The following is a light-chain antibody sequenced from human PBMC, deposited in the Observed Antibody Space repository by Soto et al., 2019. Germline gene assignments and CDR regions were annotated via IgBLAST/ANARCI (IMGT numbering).Light chain of an antibody. CDR1: SSDVGSYNF. CDR2: DVS. J-gene: IGLJ1*01. Sequence: QSALTQPRSVSGSPGQSVTISCTGTSSDVGSYNFVSWYQQHPGKAPKLMIDDVSKRPSGVPDRFSGSKSGNTASLTISGLQAEDEADYYCCSYAGSYTGVFGTGTKVTVL. V-gene: IGLV2-11*01. CDR3: CSYAGSYTGV.